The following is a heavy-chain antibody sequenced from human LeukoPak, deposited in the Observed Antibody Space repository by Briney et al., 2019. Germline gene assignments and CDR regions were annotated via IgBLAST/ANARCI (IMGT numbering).Heavy chain of an antibody. D-gene: IGHD3-10*01. Sequence: ASVKLSCKASGNMLSQYGLSWVRQAPGKGLEWMGWINAKNGDTDYAQKFQGRVTLTTDTSTNEAYMELRSLTSDDTAVYYCARDVGITRFEPWGQGTLVTVSS. CDR1: GNMLSQYG. V-gene: IGHV1-18*01. CDR2: INAKNGDT. CDR3: ARDVGITRFEP. J-gene: IGHJ5*02.